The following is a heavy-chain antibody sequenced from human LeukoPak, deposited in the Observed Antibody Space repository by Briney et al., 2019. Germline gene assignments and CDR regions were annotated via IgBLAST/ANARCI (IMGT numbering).Heavy chain of an antibody. V-gene: IGHV1-69*01. CDR2: IVSFFGSA. J-gene: IGHJ6*02. CDR3: ARDHDIPVTGTGDYYFAMDV. CDR1: GGTRTNYV. D-gene: IGHD6-19*01. Sequence: SVKVSCKASGGTRTNYVISWVRQAPGQGLEWMGGIVSFFGSARYAEKFQGRVTILVDESSSTVSMELSNLRSEDTAVYYCARDHDIPVTGTGDYYFAMDVWGQGTRVTVSS.